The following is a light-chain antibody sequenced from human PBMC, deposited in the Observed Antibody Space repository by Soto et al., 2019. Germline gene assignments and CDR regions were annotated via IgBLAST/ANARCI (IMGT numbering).Light chain of an antibody. CDR3: QQYKSWRT. CDR1: QSIDSK. V-gene: IGKV3-15*01. J-gene: IGKJ1*01. Sequence: IVMTQSPATLSVSPGERATLSCRAGQSIDSKLAWYQQRPGQAPRLLIYAASTRATGIPARFSGSGSGTEFTLTISGLQSEDFGVYYCQQYKSWRTVGQGTKVDSK. CDR2: AAS.